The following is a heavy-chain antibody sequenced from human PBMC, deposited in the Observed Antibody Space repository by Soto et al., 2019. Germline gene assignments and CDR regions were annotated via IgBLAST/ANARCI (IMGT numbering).Heavy chain of an antibody. CDR2: ISTYDGST. CDR3: ARSLGFYVAGSFPEGPHSIDY. J-gene: IGHJ4*02. CDR1: GYIFTNYG. Sequence: GASVKVSCKTSGYIFTNYGISWVRQAPGQGLEWMGWISTYDGSTSYAQNVQGRVTLTTDTSTTTAYMELTSLRSDDTAVYYCARSLGFYVAGSFPEGPHSIDYRGPGFLVTLFS. V-gene: IGHV1-18*01. D-gene: IGHD3-10*01.